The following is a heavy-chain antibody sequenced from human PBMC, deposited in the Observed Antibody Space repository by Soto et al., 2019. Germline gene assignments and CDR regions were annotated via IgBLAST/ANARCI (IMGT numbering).Heavy chain of an antibody. Sequence: QVQLQESGPGLVKPSETLSLTCTVSGVSVSSVSFYWDWIRQPPGKGLEWIGFISYSVTTNYNPSLKSRVTISLDTARSQISLMVSSLTAADTALYYCAIGATVTQYDYWGQGTLVTVSS. V-gene: IGHV4-61*01. D-gene: IGHD4-17*01. CDR2: ISYSVTT. CDR3: AIGATVTQYDY. J-gene: IGHJ4*02. CDR1: GVSVSSVSFY.